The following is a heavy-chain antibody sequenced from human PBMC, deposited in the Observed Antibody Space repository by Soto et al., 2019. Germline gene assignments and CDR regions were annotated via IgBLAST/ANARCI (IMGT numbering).Heavy chain of an antibody. CDR3: AGPHDRAGLGT. J-gene: IGHJ5*02. CDR2: HNGYNGQT. V-gene: IGHV1-3*01. Sequence: ASVKISCKASENTFSTYLVHWVRQVHGQGLEWMGWHNGYNGQTEYSQKFQGRVTITRDTSAKTAYLELRSLTSEDTAVYYCAGPHDRAGLGTWGQGTLVTVSS. D-gene: IGHD1-1*01. CDR1: ENTFSTYL.